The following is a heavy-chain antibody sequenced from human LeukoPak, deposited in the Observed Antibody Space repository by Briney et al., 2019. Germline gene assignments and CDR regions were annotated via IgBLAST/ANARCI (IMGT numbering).Heavy chain of an antibody. CDR3: ARGDDYYLAFDI. CDR2: INATGST. Sequence: LETLSLTCTVSGASISSYYWTWIRQPAEKGLEWIWRINATGSTNYNPSSKSRVTISVDKSKSQFSLNLTSVSAADTAVYYCARGDDYYLAFDIWGQGTMVTVSS. J-gene: IGHJ3*02. V-gene: IGHV4-4*07. CDR1: GASISSYY. D-gene: IGHD3-22*01.